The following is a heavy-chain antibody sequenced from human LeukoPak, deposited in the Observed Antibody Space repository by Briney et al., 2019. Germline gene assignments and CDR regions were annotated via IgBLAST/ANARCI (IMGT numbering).Heavy chain of an antibody. D-gene: IGHD3-9*01. Sequence: GGSLRLSCAASGFTFSSYAMSWVRQAPGKGLEWVANIKQDGSEKYYVDSVKGRFTISRDNAKNSLYLQMNSLRAEDTAVYYCARDALTELDWSLAPQRWYNWFDPWGQGTLVTVSS. CDR2: IKQDGSEK. J-gene: IGHJ5*02. CDR3: ARDALTELDWSLAPQRWYNWFDP. CDR1: GFTFSSYA. V-gene: IGHV3-7*01.